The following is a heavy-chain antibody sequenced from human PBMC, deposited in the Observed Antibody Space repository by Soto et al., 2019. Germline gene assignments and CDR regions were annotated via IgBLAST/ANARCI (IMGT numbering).Heavy chain of an antibody. J-gene: IGHJ3*02. CDR3: ARLGVAAAGTGRKDAFDI. D-gene: IGHD6-13*01. CDR2: TYYRSKWYN. Sequence: PSQTLSLTCAISGDSVSSNSAAWNWIRQSPSRGLEWLGRTYYRSKWYNDYAVSVKSRITINPDTSKNQFSLQLNSVTPEDTAVYSCARLGVAAAGTGRKDAFDIWGQGTMVSASS. CDR1: GDSVSSNSAA. V-gene: IGHV6-1*01.